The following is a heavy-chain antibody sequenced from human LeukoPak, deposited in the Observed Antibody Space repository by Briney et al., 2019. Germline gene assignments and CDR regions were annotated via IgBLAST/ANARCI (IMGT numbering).Heavy chain of an antibody. V-gene: IGHV3-23*01. CDR2: ISGSGGST. CDR3: ARGAALYYYDSSGHFDY. D-gene: IGHD3-22*01. J-gene: IGHJ4*02. CDR1: GFTFSSYA. Sequence: GGSLRLSCAASGFTFSSYAMSWVRQAPGKGLEWVSAISGSGGSTYYADSVKGRFTISRDNSKNTLYLQMNSLRAEDTAVYYCARGAALYYYDSSGHFDYWGQGTLVTVSS.